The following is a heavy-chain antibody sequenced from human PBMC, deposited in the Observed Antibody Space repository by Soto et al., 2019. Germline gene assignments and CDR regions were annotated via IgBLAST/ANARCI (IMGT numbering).Heavy chain of an antibody. CDR1: GGSISSGGYY. Sequence: SETLSLTCAVSGGSISSGGYYWSWIRPPPGKGLEWIGYIYSSGSTNYNPSLKSRVTISVDTSKNQFSLKLSSVTAADTAVYYCARVPDTMITFGGVIVQPSYFDYWGQGTLVTVSS. CDR2: IYSSGST. D-gene: IGHD3-16*02. J-gene: IGHJ4*02. V-gene: IGHV4-61*08. CDR3: ARVPDTMITFGGVIVQPSYFDY.